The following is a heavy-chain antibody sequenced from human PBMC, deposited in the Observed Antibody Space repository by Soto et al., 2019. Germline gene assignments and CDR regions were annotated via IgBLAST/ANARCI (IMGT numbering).Heavy chain of an antibody. J-gene: IGHJ6*02. CDR3: VRGGDTMVRGVIIFYYDGMDV. Sequence: TLSLTCTVSGGSISSGGYYWSWIRQHPGKGLEWIGYIYYSGSTYYNPSLKSRVTISVDTSKNQFSLKLSSVTAADTAVYYCVRGGDTMVRGVIIFYYDGMDVWGQGTTVTVSS. CDR2: IYYSGST. CDR1: GGSISSGGYY. D-gene: IGHD3-10*01. V-gene: IGHV4-31*03.